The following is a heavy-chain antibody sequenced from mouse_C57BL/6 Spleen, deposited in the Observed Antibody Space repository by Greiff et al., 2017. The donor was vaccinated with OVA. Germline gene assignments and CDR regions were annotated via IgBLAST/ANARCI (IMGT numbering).Heavy chain of an antibody. V-gene: IGHV3-6*01. Sequence: EVKLVESGPGLVKPSQSLSLTCSVTGYSITSGYYWNWIRQFPGNKLEWMGYISYDGSNNYNPSLKNRISITRDTSKNQFFLKLNSVTTEDTATYYCAGDGYYEDYYAMDYWGQGTSVTVSS. J-gene: IGHJ4*01. CDR1: GYSITSGYY. CDR2: ISYDGSN. CDR3: AGDGYYEDYYAMDY. D-gene: IGHD2-3*01.